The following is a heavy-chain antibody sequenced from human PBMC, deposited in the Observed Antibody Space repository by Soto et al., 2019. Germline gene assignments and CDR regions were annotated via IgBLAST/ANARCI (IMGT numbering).Heavy chain of an antibody. CDR3: AMTSSGTYIKEPFDY. CDR1: GYTFTSYA. V-gene: IGHV1-3*01. CDR2: INAGNGNT. J-gene: IGHJ4*02. Sequence: QVQLVQSGAEVKKPGASVKVSCKASGYTFTSYAMHWVRQAPGQRLEWMGWINAGNGNTKYSQKFQGRVTITRDTSAITGYMELSSLRSEDTAGYHYAMTSSGTYIKEPFDYWGQGTLVTVSS. D-gene: IGHD1-26*01.